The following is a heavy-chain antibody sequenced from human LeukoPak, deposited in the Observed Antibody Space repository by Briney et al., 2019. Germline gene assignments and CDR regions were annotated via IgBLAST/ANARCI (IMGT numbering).Heavy chain of an antibody. Sequence: SQTLSLTCAISGDSVSTNSVAWNWIRQSPSRGLEWLGRTSYRSKWYNDYAVSVKSRITITPDTSKNQFSLQLNSVTPEDTAVYYCASRSLIHGDTGPYDDWGQGNLVTVSS. CDR1: GDSVSTNSVA. V-gene: IGHV6-1*01. J-gene: IGHJ4*02. D-gene: IGHD4-17*01. CDR3: ASRSLIHGDTGPYDD. CDR2: TSYRSKWYN.